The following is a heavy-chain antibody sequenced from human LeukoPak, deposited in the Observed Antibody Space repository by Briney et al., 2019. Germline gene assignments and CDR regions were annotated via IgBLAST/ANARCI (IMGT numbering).Heavy chain of an antibody. CDR3: ARGRGSGWYYFDY. V-gene: IGHV4-34*01. D-gene: IGHD6-19*01. CDR1: GGSFSGYY. CDR2: INHSGST. J-gene: IGHJ4*02. Sequence: PSETLSLTCAVYGGSFSGYYWSWIRQPPGKGLEWIGEINHSGSTNYNPSLKSQVTISVDTSKNQFSLKLSSVTAADTAVYYCARGRGSGWYYFDYWGQGTLVTVSS.